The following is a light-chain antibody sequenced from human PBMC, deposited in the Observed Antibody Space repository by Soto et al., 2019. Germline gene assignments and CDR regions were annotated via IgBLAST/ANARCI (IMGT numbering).Light chain of an antibody. J-gene: IGLJ1*01. CDR2: EVS. V-gene: IGLV2-8*01. Sequence: QSALTQPPSASGSPGQSVTISCTGTSSDVGAYNSVSWYQQHPGKAPKLMIYEVSKRPSGVPDRFSGSKSGNTASLTVSGLQAEDEAHYYCSSYAGSNTYVFGTGTKLTVL. CDR1: SSDVGAYNS. CDR3: SSYAGSNTYV.